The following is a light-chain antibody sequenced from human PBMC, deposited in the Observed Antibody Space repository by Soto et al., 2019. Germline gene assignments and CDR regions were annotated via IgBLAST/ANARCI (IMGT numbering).Light chain of an antibody. Sequence: EIVLTQSPATLSLSPGERATLSCRASQSVSSSYLGWYQQKPGQAPRLLIYGTSTRAAAIPGRFSGSGSGTDFTLTISRLEPEDFAVYYCQQYGSSPKVTFGQGTRLEIK. CDR3: QQYGSSPKVT. V-gene: IGKV3-20*01. CDR2: GTS. J-gene: IGKJ5*01. CDR1: QSVSSSY.